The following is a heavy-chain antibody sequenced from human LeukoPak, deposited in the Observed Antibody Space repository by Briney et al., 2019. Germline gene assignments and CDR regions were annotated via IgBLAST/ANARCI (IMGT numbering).Heavy chain of an antibody. J-gene: IGHJ4*02. CDR3: AREKVYLDY. D-gene: IGHD3-10*01. CDR1: GGTFSSYA. Sequence: ASVKVSCKASGGTFSSYAISWVRQAPGQGIEWLGWISGYNGNTNYAQKLQGRVTMTTDTFTNTAYMEMRSLRSDDTAVYYCAREKVYLDYWGQGTLVTVSS. V-gene: IGHV1-18*01. CDR2: ISGYNGNT.